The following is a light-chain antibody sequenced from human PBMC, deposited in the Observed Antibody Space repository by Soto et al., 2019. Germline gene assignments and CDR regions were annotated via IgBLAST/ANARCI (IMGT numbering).Light chain of an antibody. V-gene: IGKV3-20*01. CDR1: QSVSSSC. CDR2: GAS. Sequence: EVVLTQSPGTLSLSPGERATLSCRASQSVSSSCLAWYQQKPGLAPRLLIYGASSRATGIPDRFSGSGSGTDFTLTISRLEPEDFAVYYCQQYGSSPVTFGQGTKVDIK. J-gene: IGKJ1*01. CDR3: QQYGSSPVT.